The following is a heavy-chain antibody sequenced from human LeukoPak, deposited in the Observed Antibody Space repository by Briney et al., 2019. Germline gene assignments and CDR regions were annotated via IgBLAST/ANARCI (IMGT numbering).Heavy chain of an antibody. J-gene: IGHJ6*03. V-gene: IGHV3-23*01. Sequence: GGSLRPSCAASGFTFSSYAMSWVRQAPGKGLEWVSAISGSGGSTYYADSVKGRFTISRDNSMNTLYLQMNSLRAEDTAVYYCAKDQGDIVGYYYYYYMDVRGKGTTVTVSS. CDR3: AKDQGDIVGYYYYYYMDV. CDR2: ISGSGGST. D-gene: IGHD2-15*01. CDR1: GFTFSSYA.